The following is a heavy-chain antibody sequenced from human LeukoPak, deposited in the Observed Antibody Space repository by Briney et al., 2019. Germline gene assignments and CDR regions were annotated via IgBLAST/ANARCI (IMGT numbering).Heavy chain of an antibody. CDR3: ARGYGDYVAY. D-gene: IGHD4-17*01. CDR1: GFTFVTYS. V-gene: IGHV3-48*02. CDR2: ISSDSSTI. J-gene: IGHJ4*02. Sequence: SGGSLRLSCAASGFTFVTYSMNWVRQAPGKGLEWVTYISSDSSTIYYADSVRGRFTISRDNARNSLYLQMNSLRDEDTAVYYCARGYGDYVAYWGQGTLVTVSS.